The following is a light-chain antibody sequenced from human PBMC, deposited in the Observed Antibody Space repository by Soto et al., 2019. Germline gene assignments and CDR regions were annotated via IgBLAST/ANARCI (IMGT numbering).Light chain of an antibody. CDR1: QSLGTY. J-gene: IGKJ5*01. V-gene: IGKV3-11*01. CDR2: DAS. CDR3: QQRSRWPPIT. Sequence: DIVMTQSPLSLPVTPGEPASISCRSSQSLGTYLGWYQQRPGQAPRLLIYDASYRATGIPARFSGSGSGTDFTLTISSLEPEDFAVYYCQQRSRWPPITFGQGTRLEIK.